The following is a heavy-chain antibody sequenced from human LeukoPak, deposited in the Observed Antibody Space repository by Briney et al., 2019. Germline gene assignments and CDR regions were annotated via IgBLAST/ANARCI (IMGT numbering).Heavy chain of an antibody. D-gene: IGHD3/OR15-3a*01. CDR2: ITSSSNYI. Sequence: GGSLRLSCAASGFSFSTYSMNWVRQAPGKGLEWVSSITSSSNYIYYADSVKGRFTISRDNAKNTLYLQMNSLRAEDTAVYYCAKMTALWFFAWGQGTLVTVSS. J-gene: IGHJ5*02. V-gene: IGHV3-21*04. CDR3: AKMTALWFFA. CDR1: GFSFSTYS.